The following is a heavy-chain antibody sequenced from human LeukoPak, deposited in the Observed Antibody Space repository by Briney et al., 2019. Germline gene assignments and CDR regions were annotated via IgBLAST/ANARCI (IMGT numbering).Heavy chain of an antibody. J-gene: IGHJ4*02. Sequence: SETLSLTCAVYGGSFSGYYWSWIPPTPGKGREWMGEINHSGRTNYNPSLKRRVPRSVDTSKKQFSLKPSSVTAADRAVYYCARRSGPFGVVIKRSSHGPIGYWGQGTLVTVSS. CDR1: GGSFSGYY. V-gene: IGHV4-34*01. CDR2: INHSGRT. D-gene: IGHD3-3*01. CDR3: ARRSGPFGVVIKRSSHGPIGY.